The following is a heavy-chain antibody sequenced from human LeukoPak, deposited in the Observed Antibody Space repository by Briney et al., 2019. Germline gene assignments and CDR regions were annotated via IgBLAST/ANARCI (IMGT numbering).Heavy chain of an antibody. V-gene: IGHV3-9*01. CDR2: ISWNSGSI. J-gene: IGHJ3*02. D-gene: IGHD3-10*01. Sequence: GGSLRPSCAASGFTFDDYAMHWVRQAPGKGLEWVSGISWNSGSIAYADSLKGRFTISRDNAKNSLYLQMNSLRAEDTALYYCARGVISHFYAFDIWGQGSMVSVSS. CDR1: GFTFDDYA. CDR3: ARGVISHFYAFDI.